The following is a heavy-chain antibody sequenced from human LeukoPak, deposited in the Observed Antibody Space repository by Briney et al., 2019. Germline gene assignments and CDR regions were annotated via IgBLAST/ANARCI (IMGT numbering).Heavy chain of an antibody. Sequence: PGGSLRLSCVASGFSISSLWMHWVRQAPGKGLVWVSRINSDGSSIAYADSVKGRFTSYRDNAKNTLYLPMSRLSAEDTAVYYCARGIEYFDLWGRGTLVPVSS. CDR3: ARGIEYFDL. V-gene: IGHV3-74*03. CDR1: GFSISSLW. CDR2: INSDGSSI. J-gene: IGHJ2*01.